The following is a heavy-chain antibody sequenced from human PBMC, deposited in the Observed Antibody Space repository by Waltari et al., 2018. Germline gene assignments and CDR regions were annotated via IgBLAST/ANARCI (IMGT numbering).Heavy chain of an antibody. V-gene: IGHV3-23*04. D-gene: IGHD3-22*01. CDR2: ISGSAGTT. J-gene: IGHJ4*02. Sequence: EVHLVESGGGLVQPGGSLRLSCAASGFTFSSHAMSWVRQAPGKGLEWVSGISGSAGTTYYADSVKGRFSRDRDNSQKTLYLQMNSLRAEDTAVYYCSKDYYDSSGYYFDYWGQGTLVSVSS. CDR3: SKDYYDSSGYYFDY. CDR1: GFTFSSHA.